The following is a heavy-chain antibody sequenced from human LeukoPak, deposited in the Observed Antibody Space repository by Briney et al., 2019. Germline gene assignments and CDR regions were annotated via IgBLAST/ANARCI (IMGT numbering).Heavy chain of an antibody. CDR1: GFTFSSYG. CDR2: ISYDGSNK. D-gene: IGHD6-6*01. V-gene: IGHV3-30*18. J-gene: IGHJ4*02. Sequence: PGRSLRLSCAASGFTFSSYGMHWVRQAPGKGLEWVAVISYDGSNKYYADSVKGRFTISRDNSKNTLYLQVNSLRAEDTAVYYCAKGLYSSSSYSYWGQGTLVTVSS. CDR3: AKGLYSSSSYSY.